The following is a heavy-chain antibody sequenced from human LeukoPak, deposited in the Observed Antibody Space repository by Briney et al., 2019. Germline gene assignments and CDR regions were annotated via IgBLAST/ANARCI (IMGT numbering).Heavy chain of an antibody. CDR1: GFTFSSYS. J-gene: IGHJ3*02. CDR3: AREIFNGFDI. V-gene: IGHV3-48*01. Sequence: SGGSLRLSCAASGFTFSSYSMNWVRQAPGKGLEWVSYISSSSSTIYYADSVKGRFTISRDNSKNTLYLQMNSLRVEDTAVYYCAREIFNGFDIWGQGTMVTVSS. CDR2: ISSSSSTI.